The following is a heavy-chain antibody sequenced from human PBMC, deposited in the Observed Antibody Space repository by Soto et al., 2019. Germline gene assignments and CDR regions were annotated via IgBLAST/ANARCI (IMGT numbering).Heavy chain of an antibody. CDR1: GFTFSSYG. Sequence: QVQLVESGGGVVQPGRSLRLSCAASGFTFSSYGMHWVRQAPGKGLEWVAVIWYDGSNKYYADSVKGRFTISRDNSKNTLYLQMNSLRAEDTAVYYCAREPTVIAAAGTGYYYYGMDVWGQGTTVTVSS. J-gene: IGHJ6*02. V-gene: IGHV3-33*01. D-gene: IGHD6-13*01. CDR2: IWYDGSNK. CDR3: AREPTVIAAAGTGYYYYGMDV.